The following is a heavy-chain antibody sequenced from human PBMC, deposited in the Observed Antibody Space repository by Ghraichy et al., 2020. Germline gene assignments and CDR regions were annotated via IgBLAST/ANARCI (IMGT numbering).Heavy chain of an antibody. J-gene: IGHJ5*02. CDR3: ARLKREVFRFLEYHLNCFYP. CDR2: VENSGRT. D-gene: IGHD3-3*01. Sequence: SETLSLTCIVSGGSVDTINYFWAWIRQPPGKGPEYIGSVENSGRTSRNPSLKSRVTISVDTSKNQFSLNLRSVTAADTAVYYSARLKREVFRFLEYHLNCFYPWCQGTLVIVSS. V-gene: IGHV4-39*01. CDR1: GGSVDTINYF.